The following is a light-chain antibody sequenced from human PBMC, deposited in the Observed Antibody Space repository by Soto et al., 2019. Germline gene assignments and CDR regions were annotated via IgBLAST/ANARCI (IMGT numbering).Light chain of an antibody. V-gene: IGLV1-44*01. CDR3: AAWDDSLNGEV. CDR1: SSDIGSNT. J-gene: IGLJ1*01. Sequence: QSVLTQPPSASGTPGQRVTISCYESSSDIGSNTVNWYQQLPGTAPKLLIYSNNQRPSGVPDRFSGSKSGTSASLAISGLQSEDEADYYCAAWDDSLNGEVFGTGTKVTVL. CDR2: SNN.